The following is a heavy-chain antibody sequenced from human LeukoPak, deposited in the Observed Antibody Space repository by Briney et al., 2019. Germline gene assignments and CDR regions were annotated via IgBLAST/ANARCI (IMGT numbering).Heavy chain of an antibody. V-gene: IGHV3-23*01. CDR2: ISGSGGST. CDR3: AKDGLSGIQLWFLFDY. J-gene: IGHJ4*02. D-gene: IGHD5-18*01. CDR1: GFTFSSYA. Sequence: PGGSLRLSCAASGFTFSSYAMSWVRQAPGKGLEWVSAISGSGGSTYYADSVKGRFTISRDNSKNTLYLQMNSLRAEDTAVYYCAKDGLSGIQLWFLFDYWGQGTLVTVSS.